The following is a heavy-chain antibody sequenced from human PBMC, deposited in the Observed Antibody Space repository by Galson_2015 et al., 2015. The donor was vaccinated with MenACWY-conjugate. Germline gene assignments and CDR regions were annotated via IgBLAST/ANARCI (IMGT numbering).Heavy chain of an antibody. D-gene: IGHD1-1*01. CDR3: ARDNNWSFDS. CDR1: GFTFNNYW. J-gene: IGHJ4*02. V-gene: IGHV3-74*01. Sequence: SLRLSCAASGFTFNNYWMHWVRQPPGKGLEWISYIKADGSFSNYADSVKGRFTISTDNAKNMVYLQMDGLGDEDTAVYFCARDNNWSFDSWSQGPLVTASS. CDR2: IKADGSFS.